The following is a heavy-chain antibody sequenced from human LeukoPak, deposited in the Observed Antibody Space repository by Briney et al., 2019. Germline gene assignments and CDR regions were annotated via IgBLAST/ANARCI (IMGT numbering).Heavy chain of an antibody. CDR3: ARGRTAAGMDFDP. J-gene: IGHJ5*02. CDR2: MNPNSGNT. Sequence: ASVKVSCKASGYTFTSYDINWVRQATGQGLEWMGWMNPNSGNTGYAQKFQGRVTMARNTSISTAYMELSSLRSEDTAVYYCARGRTAAGMDFDPWGQGTLVTVSS. D-gene: IGHD6-13*01. CDR1: GYTFTSYD. V-gene: IGHV1-8*01.